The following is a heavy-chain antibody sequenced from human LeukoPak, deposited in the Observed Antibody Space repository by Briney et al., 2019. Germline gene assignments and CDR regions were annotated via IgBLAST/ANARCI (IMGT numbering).Heavy chain of an antibody. V-gene: IGHV4-31*03. CDR3: ARVGSCSGGSCYYRLFDY. CDR1: GGSISSGGYY. Sequence: SQTLSLTCTVSGGSISSGGYYWSWIRQHPGKGLEWIGYIYYSGSTNYNPSLKSRVTISVDTSKDQFSLKLNSVTAADTAVYYCARVGSCSGGSCYYRLFDYWGQGTLVTVSS. D-gene: IGHD2-15*01. J-gene: IGHJ4*02. CDR2: IYYSGST.